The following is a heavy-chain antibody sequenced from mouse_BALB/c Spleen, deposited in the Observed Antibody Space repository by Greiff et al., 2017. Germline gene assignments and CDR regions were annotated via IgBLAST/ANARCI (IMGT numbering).Heavy chain of an antibody. V-gene: IGHV14-4*02. Sequence: EVQRVESGAELVRSGASVKLSCTASGFNIKDYYMHWVKQRPEQGLEWIGWIDPENGDTEYAPKFQGKATMTADTSSNTAYLQLSSLTSEDTAVYFCNAGGSLFAYWGQGTLVTVSA. CDR3: NAGGSLFAY. CDR1: GFNIKDYY. D-gene: IGHD6-1*01. J-gene: IGHJ3*01. CDR2: IDPENGDT.